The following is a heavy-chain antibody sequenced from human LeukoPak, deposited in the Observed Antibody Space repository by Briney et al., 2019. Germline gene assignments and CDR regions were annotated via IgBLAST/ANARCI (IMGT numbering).Heavy chain of an antibody. Sequence: PGGSLRLSCAASGFTFSSSWMSWVRQAPGKGLEWVASIMKDGGQKKYVDSVKGRFTISRDNAQNSLYLQMSGLRAEDTAMYYCVRDADSYKGDYWGQGTLVTVSS. J-gene: IGHJ4*02. CDR3: VRDADSYKGDY. D-gene: IGHD5-24*01. CDR2: IMKDGGQK. CDR1: GFTFSSSW. V-gene: IGHV3-7*03.